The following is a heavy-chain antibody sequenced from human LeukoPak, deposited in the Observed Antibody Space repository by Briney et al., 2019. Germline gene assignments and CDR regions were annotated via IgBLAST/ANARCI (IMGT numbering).Heavy chain of an antibody. CDR2: INPSGGST. CDR1: GYTFTSYY. J-gene: IGHJ4*02. Sequence: ASVKVSCKASGYTFTSYYMHWVRQAPGQGLEWMGIINPSGGSTSYAQKFQGRVTMTRDTSTSTVYMELSSLRSEDTAVYYCASGEYYYDSSGYLPGGYFDYWGQGTLVTVSS. V-gene: IGHV1-46*01. CDR3: ASGEYYYDSSGYLPGGYFDY. D-gene: IGHD3-22*01.